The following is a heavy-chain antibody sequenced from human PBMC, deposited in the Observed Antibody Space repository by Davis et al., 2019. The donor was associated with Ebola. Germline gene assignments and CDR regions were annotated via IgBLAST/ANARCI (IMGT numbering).Heavy chain of an antibody. V-gene: IGHV3-74*01. CDR2: INSDGSIT. D-gene: IGHD4-17*01. J-gene: IGHJ6*04. CDR1: GFTFSSNW. CDR3: ARGPTTVTTPLDV. Sequence: GESLKISCAASGFTFSSNWMHWVRQAPGKGLVWVSRINSDGSITSYADSVKGRFTISRDNAKNTLYLQMSSLRAEDTAVYYCARGPTTVTTPLDVWGKGTTVTVSS.